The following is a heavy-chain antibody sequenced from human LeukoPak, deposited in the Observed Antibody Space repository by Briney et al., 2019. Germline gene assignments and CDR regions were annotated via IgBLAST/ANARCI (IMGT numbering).Heavy chain of an antibody. CDR3: ARAYGDYSNWFDP. J-gene: IGHJ5*02. CDR2: IYPGGSDT. V-gene: IGHV5-51*01. Sequence: GESLQISCQGSGYSFTSYWIGWVRQMPGKGLEWMGIIYPGGSDTRYSPSFQGQVTISADKSISTAYLQWSSLKASDTAMYYCARAYGDYSNWFDPWGQGTLVTVSS. D-gene: IGHD4-17*01. CDR1: GYSFTSYW.